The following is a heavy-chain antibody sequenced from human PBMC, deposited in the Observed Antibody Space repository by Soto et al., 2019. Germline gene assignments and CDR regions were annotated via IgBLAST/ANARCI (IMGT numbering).Heavy chain of an antibody. D-gene: IGHD2-15*01. CDR3: TAETYCGGGSCPEY. Sequence: EVQLVESGGGLVEPGGSLRLTCAVSGAPFSGHWMSWVRQAPGKGLEGVARIKRKKDGGTIEYAAPVKGRLTNSRDDARNTLYLQMNSLKTEDTAIYYCTAETYCGGGSCPEYWGQGTLVTVSS. CDR1: GAPFSGHW. CDR2: IKRKKDGGTI. J-gene: IGHJ4*02. V-gene: IGHV3-15*01.